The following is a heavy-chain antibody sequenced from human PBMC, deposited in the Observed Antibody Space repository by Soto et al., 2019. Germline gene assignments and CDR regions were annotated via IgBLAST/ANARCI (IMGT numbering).Heavy chain of an antibody. V-gene: IGHV4-34*01. Sequence: SETLSLTCAVYGGSFSGYYWSWIRQPPGKGLEWIGEINHSGSTNYNPSLKSRVTISVDTSKNQFSLKLSSVTAADTAVYYCARGIAAAGHAFDIWGQGTMVTVSS. J-gene: IGHJ3*02. CDR1: GGSFSGYY. D-gene: IGHD6-13*01. CDR3: ARGIAAAGHAFDI. CDR2: INHSGST.